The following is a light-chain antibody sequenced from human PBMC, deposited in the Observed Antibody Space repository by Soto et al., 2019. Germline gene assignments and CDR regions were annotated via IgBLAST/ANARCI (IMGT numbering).Light chain of an antibody. Sequence: QSALTQPASVSGSPGQSVTISCTGTSSDVGGYNYVSWYQHHPGKAPKLMIYDVSNRPSGVSNRLSGSKSGNTASLTISGLQAEDEADYYCSSYTSSSTLVFGTGTKLTV. CDR2: DVS. J-gene: IGLJ1*01. CDR1: SSDVGGYNY. V-gene: IGLV2-14*03. CDR3: SSYTSSSTLV.